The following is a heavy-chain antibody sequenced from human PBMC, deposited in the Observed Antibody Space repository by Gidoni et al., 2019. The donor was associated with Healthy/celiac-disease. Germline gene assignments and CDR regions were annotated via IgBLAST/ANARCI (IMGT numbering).Heavy chain of an antibody. CDR3: AKDYVVGATRGASDY. J-gene: IGHJ4*02. D-gene: IGHD1-26*01. CDR2: ISGSGGST. Sequence: EVQLLASGGGLVQPGGSLRLSCAASGFTFSSYAMSWVRQAPGKGLAWVSAISGSGGSTYYADSVKGRFTISRDNSKNTLYLQMNSLRAEDTAVYYWAKDYVVGATRGASDYWGQGTLVTVSS. CDR1: GFTFSSYA. V-gene: IGHV3-23*01.